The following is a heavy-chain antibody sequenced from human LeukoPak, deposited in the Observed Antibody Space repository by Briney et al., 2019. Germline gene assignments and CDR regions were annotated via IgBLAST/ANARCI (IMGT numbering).Heavy chain of an antibody. V-gene: IGHV5-51*01. J-gene: IGHJ4*02. CDR3: GRHRGSCIRTSCYSDY. D-gene: IGHD2-2*01. Sequence: PGESLKISCQGSGYNIPSCWIGWLRQMPGKGLEWMGIIYPDDSATIYSPSFEGQVTISADKSINTAYLQWSSLKASDTGMYYCGRHRGSCIRTSCYSDYWGQGTVVTVSS. CDR2: IYPDDSAT. CDR1: GYNIPSCW.